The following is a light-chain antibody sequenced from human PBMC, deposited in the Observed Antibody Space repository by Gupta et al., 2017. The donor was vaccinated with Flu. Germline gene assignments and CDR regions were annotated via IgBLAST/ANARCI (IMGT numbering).Light chain of an antibody. CDR3: SSYTTSSHVL. CDR1: SSDVGALNY. CDR2: EVS. J-gene: IGLJ2*01. Sequence: QSALTQPASVPGSPGQSITISCTGTSSDVGALNYVSWYQQHPGKAPKLMIYEVSNRPSGVSNRFSGSKSGNTASLTISGLQAEDESDYYCSSYTTSSHVLFGGGTKLTVL. V-gene: IGLV2-14*01.